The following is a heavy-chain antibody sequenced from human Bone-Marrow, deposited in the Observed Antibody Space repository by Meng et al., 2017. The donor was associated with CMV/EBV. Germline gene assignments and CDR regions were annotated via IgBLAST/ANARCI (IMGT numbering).Heavy chain of an antibody. Sequence: ASVKVSCKASGYTFISYYMHWVRQAPGQGLEWMGIINPSGGSTSYAQKFQGRVTMTRDTSTSTVYMELSSLRSEDTAVYYCARFSQGGCSSTSCYTNGMDVWGQGTTVTVSS. V-gene: IGHV1-46*01. CDR3: ARFSQGGCSSTSCYTNGMDV. D-gene: IGHD2-2*02. CDR2: INPSGGST. CDR1: GYTFISYY. J-gene: IGHJ6*02.